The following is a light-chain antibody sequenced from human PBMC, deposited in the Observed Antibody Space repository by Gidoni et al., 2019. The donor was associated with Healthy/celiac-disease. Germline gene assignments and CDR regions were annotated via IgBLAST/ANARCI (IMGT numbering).Light chain of an antibody. CDR1: QSVSSN. V-gene: IGKV3-15*01. CDR2: VAS. J-gene: IGKJ3*01. CDR3: QQYNNWPPST. Sequence: EIVMTQSPATLSVSPGERATLSCRASQSVSSNLAWYQQKPGQAPRLLIYVASTRATGIPARFIGSGSGPEFTLTISSLQSADFAVYYCQQYNNWPPSTFGPGTKVDIK.